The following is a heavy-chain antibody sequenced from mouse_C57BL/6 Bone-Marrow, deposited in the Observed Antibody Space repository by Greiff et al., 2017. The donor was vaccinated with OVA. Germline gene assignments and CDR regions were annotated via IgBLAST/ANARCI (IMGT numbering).Heavy chain of an antibody. V-gene: IGHV14-4*01. J-gene: IGHJ1*03. D-gene: IGHD1-1*01. CDR3: ATMGTTVASYIDV. CDR1: GFNIKDDY. CDR2: IDPENGDT. Sequence: VQLQQSGAELVRPGASVKLSCTASGFNIKDDYMHWVKQRPEQGLEWIGWIDPENGDTESASKFQGKATITADTSSNTAYLQLSSRTSEDTAVYYCATMGTTVASYIDVWGTETTGTASS.